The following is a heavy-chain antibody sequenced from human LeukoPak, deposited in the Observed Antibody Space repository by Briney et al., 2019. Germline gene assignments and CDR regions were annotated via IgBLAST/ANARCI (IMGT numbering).Heavy chain of an antibody. D-gene: IGHD1-26*01. J-gene: IGHJ4*02. CDR3: ARTSGGRPSEY. CDR2: IKQDGSDK. Sequence: GGSLRLSCAASGFTFSNYWMSWVRQAPGKGLEWVANIKQDGSDKYYEASVKGRFTISRDNANNSLYLQMNSLRVEDTAVYYCARTSGGRPSEYWGQGTLVTVSS. CDR1: GFTFSNYW. V-gene: IGHV3-7*04.